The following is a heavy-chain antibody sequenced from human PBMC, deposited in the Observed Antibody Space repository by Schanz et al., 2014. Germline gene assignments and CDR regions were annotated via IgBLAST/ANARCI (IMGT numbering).Heavy chain of an antibody. CDR3: LAPDYGMDV. CDR2: INSVGSNT. Sequence: VQLVESGGGVVQPGGSLRLSCAASGFTFSSHWMHWVRQDPGKGLVWVARINSVGSNTDYADSVTGRFTISRDNAKNTLYLQMNSLRAEDTAVYYCLAPDYGMDVWGQGTSVTVSS. J-gene: IGHJ6*02. CDR1: GFTFSSHW. V-gene: IGHV3-74*02.